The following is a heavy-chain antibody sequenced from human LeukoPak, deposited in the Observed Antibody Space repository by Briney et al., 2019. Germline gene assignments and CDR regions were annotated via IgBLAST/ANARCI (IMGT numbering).Heavy chain of an antibody. J-gene: IGHJ5*02. CDR1: GDSISRDIYY. Sequence: SETLSLTCAVSGDSISRDIYYWSWIRQYPGRDLEWIGYILYSGNAYFNPSLKSRATMSVDTSKNQFSLRLRSVTAADTAKYYCARENSGSYLRKWFDPWGQGSLVTVSS. V-gene: IGHV4-31*11. CDR3: ARENSGSYLRKWFDP. CDR2: ILYSGNA. D-gene: IGHD1-26*01.